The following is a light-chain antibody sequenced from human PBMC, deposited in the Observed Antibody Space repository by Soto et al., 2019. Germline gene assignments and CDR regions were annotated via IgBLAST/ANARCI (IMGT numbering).Light chain of an antibody. V-gene: IGKV3-15*01. CDR2: DVS. CDR3: QQYNNWPFS. Sequence: EIVLTQSPGTLSLSPGERATLSCRASQTISGTYLAWYQQKSGQSPRLLIYDVSNRATGVPARFSGSGSETDFTLTISGLRSEVSAVYFCQQYNNWPFSFGQGTRLEI. J-gene: IGKJ5*01. CDR1: QTISGTY.